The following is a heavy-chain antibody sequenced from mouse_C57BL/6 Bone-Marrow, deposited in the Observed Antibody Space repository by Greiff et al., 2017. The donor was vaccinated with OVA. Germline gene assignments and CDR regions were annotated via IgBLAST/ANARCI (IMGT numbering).Heavy chain of an antibody. Sequence: VKLVESGAELVRPGTSVKMSCKASGYTFTNYWIGWAKQRPGHGLEWIGDIYPGGGYTNYNEKFKGKATLTADKSSSTAYMQFSSLTSEDSAIYCCARERTGTGYFDVWGTETTVTVSS. CDR3: ARERTGTGYFDV. J-gene: IGHJ1*03. CDR2: IYPGGGYT. CDR1: GYTFTNYW. V-gene: IGHV1-63*01. D-gene: IGHD4-1*01.